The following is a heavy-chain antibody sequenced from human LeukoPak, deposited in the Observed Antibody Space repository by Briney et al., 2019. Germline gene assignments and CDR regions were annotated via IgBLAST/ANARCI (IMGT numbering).Heavy chain of an antibody. CDR1: GYTFTSNY. D-gene: IGHD3-3*01. Sequence: ASVKVSCKASGYTFTSNYMYWVRQAPGQGLEWMGIINPSGGTTRYAQKFQGRVTMTRDTSTSTLYMELSSLRSQGTAVYYCTRGIGVTIFGVGAQAFDIWGQGTMVTVSS. CDR2: INPSGGTT. J-gene: IGHJ3*02. V-gene: IGHV1-46*03. CDR3: TRGIGVTIFGVGAQAFDI.